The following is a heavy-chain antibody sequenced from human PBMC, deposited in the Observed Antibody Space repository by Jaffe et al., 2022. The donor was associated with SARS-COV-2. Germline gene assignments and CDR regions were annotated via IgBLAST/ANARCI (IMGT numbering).Heavy chain of an antibody. Sequence: QVQLVESGGGVVQPGRSLRLSCAASGFTFSSYAMHWVRQAPGKGLEWVAVISYDGSNKYYADSVKGRFTISRDNSKNTLYLQMNSLRAEDTAVYYCARDSTGYSSGWGDLYDYWGQGTLVTVSS. CDR3: ARDSTGYSSGWGDLYDY. V-gene: IGHV3-30-3*01. CDR1: GFTFSSYA. CDR2: ISYDGSNK. J-gene: IGHJ4*02. D-gene: IGHD6-19*01.